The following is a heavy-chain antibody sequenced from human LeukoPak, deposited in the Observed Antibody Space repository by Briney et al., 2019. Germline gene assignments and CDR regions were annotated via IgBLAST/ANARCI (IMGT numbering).Heavy chain of an antibody. CDR3: ARLRYYYGSGTTLRYYYYMDV. Sequence: PSETLSLTCTVSGGSISSSSYYWGWIRQPPGKGLEWIGEINHSGSTNYNPSLKSRVTISVETSRNQFSLKLSSVTAADTSVYYCARLRYYYGSGTTLRYYYYMDVWGKGTTVTISS. CDR2: INHSGST. D-gene: IGHD3-10*01. V-gene: IGHV4-39*07. CDR1: GGSISSSSYY. J-gene: IGHJ6*03.